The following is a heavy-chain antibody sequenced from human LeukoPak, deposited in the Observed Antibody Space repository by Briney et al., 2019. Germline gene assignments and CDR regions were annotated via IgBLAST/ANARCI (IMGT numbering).Heavy chain of an antibody. CDR2: IIGGGGST. CDR1: GFPFSSHG. D-gene: IGHD6-13*01. V-gene: IGHV3-23*01. Sequence: GGSLRLSCAASGFPFSSHGMSWVRQAPGKGLEWVSGIIGGGGSTYYADSVKGRFTISGDNSRNTLSLQMNSLRAEDTAVYYCTTEGSSSWVWDEFFDYWGQGTLVTVSS. J-gene: IGHJ4*02. CDR3: TTEGSSSWVWDEFFDY.